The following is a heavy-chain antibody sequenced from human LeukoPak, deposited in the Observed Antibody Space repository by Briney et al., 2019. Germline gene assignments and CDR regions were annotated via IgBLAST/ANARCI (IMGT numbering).Heavy chain of an antibody. CDR1: GFTFSDYY. CDR2: ISSSGSTI. V-gene: IGHV3-11*04. Sequence: GGSLRLSCAASGFTFSDYYMSWIRQAPGKGLEWVSYISSSGSTIYYADSVKGRFTISRDNAKNSLYLQMNSLRAEDTAVYYCARKDDDFWSGYALDYWGQGTLVTVSS. CDR3: ARKDDDFWSGYALDY. D-gene: IGHD3-3*01. J-gene: IGHJ4*02.